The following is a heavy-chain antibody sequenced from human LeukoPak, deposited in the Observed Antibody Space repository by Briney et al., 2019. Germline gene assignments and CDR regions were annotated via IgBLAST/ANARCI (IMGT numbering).Heavy chain of an antibody. CDR1: GGSISSGGYY. CDR2: IYYSGST. V-gene: IGHV4-61*08. J-gene: IGHJ6*02. D-gene: IGHD6-19*01. CDR3: ARTPGIAVAGSPGYYYYYGMDV. Sequence: SQTLSLTCTVSGGSISSGGYYWSWIRQPPGKGLEWIGYIYYSGSTNYNPSLKSRVTISVDTSKNQFSLKLSSVTAADTAVYYCARTPGIAVAGSPGYYYYYGMDVWGQGTTVTVSS.